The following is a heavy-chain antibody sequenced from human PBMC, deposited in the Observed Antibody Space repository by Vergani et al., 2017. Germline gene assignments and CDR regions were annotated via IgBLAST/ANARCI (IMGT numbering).Heavy chain of an antibody. CDR3: ARDPDLYYDFWSGYYTGIGAFDI. CDR1: GFTFSDYY. V-gene: IGHV3-11*04. D-gene: IGHD3-3*01. J-gene: IGHJ3*02. CDR2: ISSSGSTI. Sequence: QVQLVESGGGLVKPGGSLRLSCAASGFTFSDYYMSWIRQAPGKGLEWVSYISSSGSTIYYADSVKGRFTISRDNAKNSLYLQMNSLRAEDTAVYYCARDPDLYYDFWSGYYTGIGAFDIWGQGTMVTVSS.